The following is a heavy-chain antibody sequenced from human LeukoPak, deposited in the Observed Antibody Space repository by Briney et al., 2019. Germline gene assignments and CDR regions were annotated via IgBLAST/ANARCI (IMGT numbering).Heavy chain of an antibody. V-gene: IGHV3-30*04. D-gene: IGHD3-10*01. CDR2: ISYDGSNK. CDR1: GFTFSSYA. CDR3: ATSPGTSDY. Sequence: PGGSLRLSCAASGFTFSSYAMHWVRQAPGKGLEWVAVISYDGSNKYYADSVKGRFTISRDNSKNTLYLQMNSLRAEDTAVYYCATSPGTSDYWGQGTLVTVSS. J-gene: IGHJ4*02.